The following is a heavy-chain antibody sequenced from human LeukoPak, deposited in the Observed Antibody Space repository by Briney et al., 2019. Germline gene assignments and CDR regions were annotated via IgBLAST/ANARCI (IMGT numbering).Heavy chain of an antibody. Sequence: SVKVSCKASGGTFSSYAISWVRRAPGQGLEWMGGIIPIFGTANYAQKFQGRVTITTDESTSTAYMELSSLRSEDTAVYYCASSRSIVATITFYYFDYWGQGTLVTVSS. V-gene: IGHV1-69*05. CDR1: GGTFSSYA. D-gene: IGHD5-12*01. CDR3: ASSRSIVATITFYYFDY. J-gene: IGHJ4*02. CDR2: IIPIFGTA.